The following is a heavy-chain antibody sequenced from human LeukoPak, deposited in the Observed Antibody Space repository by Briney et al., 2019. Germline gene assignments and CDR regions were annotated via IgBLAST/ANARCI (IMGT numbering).Heavy chain of an antibody. Sequence: PSETLSLTCTVSGGSISSYYWSWIRQPAGKGLEWIGRIYTSGSTNYNPSLKSRVTMSVDTSKNQFSLKLSSVTAADTAVYYCARGATPGWGYSSGWNFDYWGQGTLVTVSS. J-gene: IGHJ4*02. CDR2: IYTSGST. CDR3: ARGATPGWGYSSGWNFDY. CDR1: GGSISSYY. V-gene: IGHV4-4*07. D-gene: IGHD6-19*01.